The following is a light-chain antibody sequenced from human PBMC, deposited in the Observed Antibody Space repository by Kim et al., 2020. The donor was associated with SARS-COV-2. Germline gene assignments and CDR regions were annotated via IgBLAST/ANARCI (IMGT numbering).Light chain of an antibody. CDR2: GNS. Sequence: QRVTISRTGRSSNIGAGYDVHWYQQVPGTAPKLLIYGNSNRPSGIPDRFSGSKSGTSASLAITGLQAEDEADYYCQSYDSSLSGYVFGTGTKVTVL. V-gene: IGLV1-40*01. J-gene: IGLJ1*01. CDR3: QSYDSSLSGYV. CDR1: SSNIGAGYD.